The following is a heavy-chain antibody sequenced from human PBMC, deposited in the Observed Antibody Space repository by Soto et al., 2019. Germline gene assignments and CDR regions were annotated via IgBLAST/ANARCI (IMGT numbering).Heavy chain of an antibody. Sequence: EVQLVESGGGLVQPGRSLRLSCAASGFTFDDYAMHWVRQAPGEGLEWVSGISWNSGSIGYADSVKGRFTISRDNAKNSLYLQMNSLRAEDTALYYCAKDKADYFDYWGQGTLVTVSS. CDR2: ISWNSGSI. CDR3: AKDKADYFDY. CDR1: GFTFDDYA. J-gene: IGHJ4*02. V-gene: IGHV3-9*01.